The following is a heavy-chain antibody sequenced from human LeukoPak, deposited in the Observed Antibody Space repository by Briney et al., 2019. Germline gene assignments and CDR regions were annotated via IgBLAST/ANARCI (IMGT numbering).Heavy chain of an antibody. CDR3: AKSDYYDSSGYYYGSDY. Sequence: GGSLRLSCAASGFTFSSYGMHWVRQAPGKGLEWVAVISYDGSNKYYADSVKGRFTISRDNSKNTLYVQMNSLRAEDTAVYYCAKSDYYDSSGYYYGSDYWGQGALVTVSS. CDR2: ISYDGSNK. J-gene: IGHJ4*02. CDR1: GFTFSSYG. D-gene: IGHD3-22*01. V-gene: IGHV3-30*18.